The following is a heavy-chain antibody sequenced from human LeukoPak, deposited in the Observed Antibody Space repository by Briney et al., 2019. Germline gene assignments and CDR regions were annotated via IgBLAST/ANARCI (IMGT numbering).Heavy chain of an antibody. CDR2: IYYSGST. CDR3: ARDGSSSSYFDY. D-gene: IGHD6-6*01. Sequence: SETLSLTCTVSGGSISSSSYYWGWIRQPPGKGLEWIGSIYYSGSTYYNPSLKSRVTISVGTSKNQFSLKLSSVTAADTAVYYCARDGSSSSYFDYWGQGTLVTVSS. CDR1: GGSISSSSYY. J-gene: IGHJ4*02. V-gene: IGHV4-39*07.